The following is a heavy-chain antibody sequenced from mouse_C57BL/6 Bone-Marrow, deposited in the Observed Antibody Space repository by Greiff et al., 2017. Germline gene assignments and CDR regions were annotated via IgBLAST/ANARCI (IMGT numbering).Heavy chain of an antibody. J-gene: IGHJ4*01. D-gene: IGHD2-5*01. Sequence: EVHLVESGGGLVKPGGSLKLSCAASGFTFSSYAMSWVRQTPEKRLEWVATISDGGSYTYYPDNVKGRFTISRDNAKNNLYLQMSHLKSEDTAMYYCAREKAYYSNYVGYAMDYWGQGTSVTVSS. CDR1: GFTFSSYA. V-gene: IGHV5-4*01. CDR2: ISDGGSYT. CDR3: AREKAYYSNYVGYAMDY.